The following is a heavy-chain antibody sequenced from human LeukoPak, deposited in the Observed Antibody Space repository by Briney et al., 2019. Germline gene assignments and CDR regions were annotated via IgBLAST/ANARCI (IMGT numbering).Heavy chain of an antibody. Sequence: GASVKVSCKASGYTFTSYGISWVRQAPGQGLEWMGWISAYNGNTNYAQKLQGRVTMTTDTSTSTAYMELRSLRSDDTAVYYCARNPLSQKVVPPDGAWFDPWGQGTLVTVSS. V-gene: IGHV1-18*04. CDR1: GYTFTSYG. CDR3: ARNPLSQKVVPPDGAWFDP. D-gene: IGHD2-2*01. J-gene: IGHJ5*02. CDR2: ISAYNGNT.